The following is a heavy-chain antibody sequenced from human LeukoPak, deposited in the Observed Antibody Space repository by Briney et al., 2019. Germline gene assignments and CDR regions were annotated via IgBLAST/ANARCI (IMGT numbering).Heavy chain of an antibody. J-gene: IGHJ6*02. Sequence: VASVKVSCKASGYTFASYGISWVRQAPGQGLEWMGWISAYNGNTNYAQKLQGRVTMTTDTSTSTAYMELRSLRSDDTAVYYCARYTAMVYYYYYGMDVWGQGTTVTVSS. D-gene: IGHD5-18*01. CDR1: GYTFASYG. V-gene: IGHV1-18*01. CDR2: ISAYNGNT. CDR3: ARYTAMVYYYYYGMDV.